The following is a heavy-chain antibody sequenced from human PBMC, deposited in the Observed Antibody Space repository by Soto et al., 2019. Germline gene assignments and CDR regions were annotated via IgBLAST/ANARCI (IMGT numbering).Heavy chain of an antibody. CDR1: GASISSDDYY. V-gene: IGHV4-30-4*01. D-gene: IGHD2-2*01. Sequence: SETLSLTCTVSGASISSDDYYWSWIRQPPGKGLEWIGYIYYSGSTYYNPSLKSRVTISLDTSKSQFSLNLSSVTAADTAVYYCARDPFRGPKYDSYSYGMDVWGQGTTVS. CDR3: ARDPFRGPKYDSYSYGMDV. CDR2: IYYSGST. J-gene: IGHJ6*02.